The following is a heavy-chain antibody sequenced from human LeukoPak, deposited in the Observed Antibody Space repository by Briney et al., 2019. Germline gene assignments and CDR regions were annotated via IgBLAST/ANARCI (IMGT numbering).Heavy chain of an antibody. CDR3: ARQGEIQPNWFDP. CDR2: IYSGGST. CDR1: GFTVSSNY. J-gene: IGHJ5*02. V-gene: IGHV3-66*04. D-gene: IGHD3-16*01. Sequence: GGSLRLSCAASGFTVSSNYTSWVRQAPGKGLEWVSVIYSGGSTYYADSVKGRFTISRDNSKNTLYLQMNSLRAEDTAVYYCARQGEIQPNWFDPWGQGTLVTVSS.